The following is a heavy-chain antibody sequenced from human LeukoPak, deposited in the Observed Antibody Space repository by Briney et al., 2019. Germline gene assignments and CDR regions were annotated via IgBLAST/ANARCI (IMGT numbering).Heavy chain of an antibody. V-gene: IGHV3-23*01. CDR3: AKDLRRSSLAGIQGD. Sequence: PGGALRLSSAPSGFTFSYYAMNWVPQALGEGLEWGSGSGSGCSTYYADCVNGRFTISRDKSKNPLYLQMNNLIAGDTAVYFCAKDLRRSSLAGIQGDWGEGALVTVSS. J-gene: IGHJ4*02. CDR2: SGSGCST. CDR1: GFTFSYYA. D-gene: IGHD6-19*01.